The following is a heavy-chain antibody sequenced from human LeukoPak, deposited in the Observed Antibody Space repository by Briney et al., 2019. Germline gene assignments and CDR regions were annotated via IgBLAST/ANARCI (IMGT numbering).Heavy chain of an antibody. CDR3: AKDRCSNGIGCYYYYMDV. CDR2: IQYDGSNE. CDR1: GFTFSSYW. D-gene: IGHD2-8*01. J-gene: IGHJ6*03. V-gene: IGHV3-30*02. Sequence: GGSLRLSCVASGFTFSSYWRHWVRQAPGKGLGWVGYIQYDGSNEQYADSVKGRFSISRDSSKNILYLQMNSLRAEDTAVYYCAKDRCSNGIGCYYYYMDVWGKGTTVTISS.